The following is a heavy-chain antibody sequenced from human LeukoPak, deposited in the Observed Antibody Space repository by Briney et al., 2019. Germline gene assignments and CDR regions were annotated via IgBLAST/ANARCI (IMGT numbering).Heavy chain of an antibody. Sequence: VASVKVSCKASGYTFTGYYMHWVRQAPGQGLEWMGWINPNSGGTNYAQKFQGRVTMTRDTSISTAYMELSRLRSDDTAVYYCARDAYYYGSGSPKPYMYYYYYYYMDVWGKGTTVTISS. D-gene: IGHD3-10*01. CDR1: GYTFTGYY. V-gene: IGHV1-2*02. CDR2: INPNSGGT. J-gene: IGHJ6*03. CDR3: ARDAYYYGSGSPKPYMYYYYYYYMDV.